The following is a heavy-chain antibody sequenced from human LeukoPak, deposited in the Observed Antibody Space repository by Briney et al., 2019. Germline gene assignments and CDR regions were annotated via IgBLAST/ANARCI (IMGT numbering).Heavy chain of an antibody. J-gene: IGHJ4*02. CDR3: AKDFKYSSSSGSCFDY. CDR2: ISGDGGST. CDR1: GCTFDDYA. D-gene: IGHD6-6*01. V-gene: IGHV3-43*02. Sequence: GGSLRLSCAASGCTFDDYAMHWVRQAPGKGLEWVSLISGDGGSTYYADSVKGRFTISRDNSKNSLYLQMNSLRTEDTALYYCAKDFKYSSSSGSCFDYWGQGTLVTVSS.